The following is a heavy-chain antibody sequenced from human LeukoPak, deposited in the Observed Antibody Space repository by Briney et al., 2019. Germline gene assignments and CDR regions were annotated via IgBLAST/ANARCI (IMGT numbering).Heavy chain of an antibody. V-gene: IGHV5-10-1*01. J-gene: IGHJ2*01. CDR3: ARPYYDILTGSRDWYFDL. D-gene: IGHD3-9*01. CDR2: IEASDSYT. CDR1: GYSFTSYW. Sequence: GEFLRISCKGSGYSFTSYWISWVRPMPGKGLGWVGRIEASDSYTNYSPSFQGHVTISADKSISTAYLQWGSLKASDTAMYYCARPYYDILTGSRDWYFDLWGRGTLVTVSS.